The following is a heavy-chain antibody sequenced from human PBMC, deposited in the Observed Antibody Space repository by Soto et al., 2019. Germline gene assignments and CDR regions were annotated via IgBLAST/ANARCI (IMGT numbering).Heavy chain of an antibody. CDR1: GFTFNYYW. V-gene: IGHV3-74*01. Sequence: EVQLVESGGGLVQPGGSLRLSCVASGFTFNYYWMHWVRQAPAKGLVWVSRIQSDGSSPDYVDSVKGRFTISRDNAKNTLYLQMNNLRAEDTAVYYCARGGDPDYWGQGTLVTVSS. CDR2: IQSDGSSP. CDR3: ARGGDPDY. D-gene: IGHD2-21*02. J-gene: IGHJ4*02.